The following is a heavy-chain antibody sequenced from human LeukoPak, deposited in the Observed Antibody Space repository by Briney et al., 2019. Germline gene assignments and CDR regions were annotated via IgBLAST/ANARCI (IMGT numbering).Heavy chain of an antibody. J-gene: IGHJ5*02. CDR2: ISSSSSYI. D-gene: IGHD3-16*02. CDR1: GFTFSSYS. CDR3: ARCPITFGGVIVIPSWFDP. Sequence: GGSLRLSRAASGFTFSSYSMNWVRQAPGKGLEWVSSISSSSSYIYYADSVKGRFTISRDNAKNSLYLKMNSLRAEDTAVYYCARCPITFGGVIVIPSWFDPWGQGTLVTVSS. V-gene: IGHV3-21*01.